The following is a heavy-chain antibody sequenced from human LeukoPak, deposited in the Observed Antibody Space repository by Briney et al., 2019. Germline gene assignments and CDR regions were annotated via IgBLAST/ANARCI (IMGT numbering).Heavy chain of an antibody. D-gene: IGHD1-14*01. CDR3: AKDQPQTAGY. CDR1: GFTFSTYN. CDR2: ISSSSDTI. J-gene: IGHJ4*02. V-gene: IGHV3-48*01. Sequence: GGSLRLSCAASGFTFSTYNMNWVRQAPGKGLEWVSSISSSSDTIYYADSVKGRFTISRDNAKNSLNLQMSSLRAEDTAVYYCAKDQPQTAGYWGQGTLVTVSS.